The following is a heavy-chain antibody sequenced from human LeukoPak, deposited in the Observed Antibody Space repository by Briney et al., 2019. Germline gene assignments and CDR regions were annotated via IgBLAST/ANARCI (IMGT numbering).Heavy chain of an antibody. CDR1: GFTFSTSW. Sequence: PGGSLRLSCAASGFTFSTSWMSWVRQAPGKGLEWVSNIKEDGSQKHYVDSVEGRFTISRDNARNSLYLQMNSLRVEDTAVYFCARDPYYYDSSGYEFGAFDIWGQGTTVTVSS. D-gene: IGHD3-22*01. CDR2: IKEDGSQK. CDR3: ARDPYYYDSSGYEFGAFDI. J-gene: IGHJ3*02. V-gene: IGHV3-7*01.